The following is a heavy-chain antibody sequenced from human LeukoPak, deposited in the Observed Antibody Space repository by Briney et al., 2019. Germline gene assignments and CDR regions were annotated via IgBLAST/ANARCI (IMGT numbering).Heavy chain of an antibody. V-gene: IGHV4-39*07. CDR2: IYHSGST. D-gene: IGHD6-19*01. Sequence: SETLSLTCSVSGGSIRSSFYYWGWIRQPPGKGLEWIGSIYHSGSTYYNAALKSRVIISLDTSKSQFSLKMKSATAADTAVYYCAGVAVADPVADSWGQGTLVTVSS. J-gene: IGHJ4*02. CDR1: GGSIRSSFYY. CDR3: AGVAVADPVADS.